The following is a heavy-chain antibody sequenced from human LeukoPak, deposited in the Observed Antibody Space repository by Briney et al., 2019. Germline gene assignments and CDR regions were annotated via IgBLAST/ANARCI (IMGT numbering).Heavy chain of an antibody. CDR2: INHSGST. D-gene: IGHD4-17*01. CDR3: ARGRDYGDSYYYGTDV. Sequence: ASETLSLTCAVYGGSFSGYYWSWIRQPPGKGLEWIGEINHSGSTNYNPSLKSRVTISVDTSKNQFSLKLSSVTAADTAVYYCARGRDYGDSYYYGTDVWGQGTTVTVSS. V-gene: IGHV4-34*01. J-gene: IGHJ6*02. CDR1: GGSFSGYY.